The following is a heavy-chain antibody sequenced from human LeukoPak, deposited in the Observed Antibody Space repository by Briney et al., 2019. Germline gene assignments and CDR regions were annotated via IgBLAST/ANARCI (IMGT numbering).Heavy chain of an antibody. CDR2: ISSSSSYI. Sequence: GGSLRLSCGASGFSFSSYCMNCGGHQPGGGREWVSSISSSSSYIYYADSVKGRFTISRDNTKTSLYLQMNSLRSEDTAVYYCARGMVVPNSGAFDIWGQGTMVTVSS. V-gene: IGHV3-21*01. CDR1: GFSFSSYC. J-gene: IGHJ3*02. CDR3: ARGMVVPNSGAFDI. D-gene: IGHD2-15*01.